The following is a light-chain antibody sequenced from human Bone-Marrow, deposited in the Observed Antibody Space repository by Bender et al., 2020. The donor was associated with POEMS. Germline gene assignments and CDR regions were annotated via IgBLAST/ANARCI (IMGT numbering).Light chain of an antibody. CDR3: VAWDARLNGWV. Sequence: QSVLTQPPSASGTPGQTVTISCSGTNSNIGGYPVNWYQQLPGTAPRLLIYTNNERPSGVPDRFSGSKSGTSASLAITGLQSDDEAIYFCVAWDARLNGWVFGGGTKLTVL. CDR2: TNN. CDR1: NSNIGGYP. J-gene: IGLJ3*02. V-gene: IGLV1-44*01.